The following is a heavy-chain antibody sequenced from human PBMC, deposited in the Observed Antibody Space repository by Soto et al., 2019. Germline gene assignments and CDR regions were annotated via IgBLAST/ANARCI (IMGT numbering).Heavy chain of an antibody. CDR2: ISSSSSYI. CDR1: GFTFSSYS. J-gene: IGHJ4*02. Sequence: GGSLRLSCAASGFTFSSYSMNWVRQAPGKGLEWVSSISSSSSYIYYADSVKGRFTISRDNAKNSLYLQMNSLRAEDTAVYYCARHGVRDNTRCGVVTPLSHFDYWCQGNLVTVS. D-gene: IGHD3-3*01. V-gene: IGHV3-21*01. CDR3: ARHGVRDNTRCGVVTPLSHFDY.